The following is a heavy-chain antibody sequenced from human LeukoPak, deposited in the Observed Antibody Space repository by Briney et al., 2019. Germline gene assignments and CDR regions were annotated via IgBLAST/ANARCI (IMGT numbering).Heavy chain of an antibody. J-gene: IGHJ6*03. Sequence: ASVKVSCXASGYTFTGYYMHWVRQAPGQGLEWMGWINPNSGGTNYAQKFQGRVTMTRDTSISTAYMELSRLRSDDTAVYYCATGGPGYCSSTSCYTLGLYYYYYMDVWGKGSTVTVSS. V-gene: IGHV1-2*02. CDR3: ATGGPGYCSSTSCYTLGLYYYYYMDV. CDR2: INPNSGGT. CDR1: GYTFTGYY. D-gene: IGHD2-2*02.